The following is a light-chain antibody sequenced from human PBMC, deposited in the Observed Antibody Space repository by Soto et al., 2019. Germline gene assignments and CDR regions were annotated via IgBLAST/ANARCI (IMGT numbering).Light chain of an antibody. CDR3: QKYDSAPLT. CDR2: GAS. Sequence: DIQMTQSPSSLTASIGDRVTISCRASQGFSNSLAWYQQKPGKVPTLLIYGASIFQSGVPPRFSGSGSGTEFTLTISCLQPEDVATYFCQKYDSAPLTFGGGTKVQIK. J-gene: IGKJ4*01. V-gene: IGKV1-27*01. CDR1: QGFSNS.